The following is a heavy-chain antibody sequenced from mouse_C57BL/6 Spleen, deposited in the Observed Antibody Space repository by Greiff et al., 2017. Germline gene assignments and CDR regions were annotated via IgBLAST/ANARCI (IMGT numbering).Heavy chain of an antibody. V-gene: IGHV10-3*01. CDR3: VRDYYGSSYYAMDY. J-gene: IGHJ4*01. D-gene: IGHD1-1*01. CDR2: IRSKSGNYAT. Sequence: EVKLVESGGGLVQPKGSLKLSCAASGFTFNTYAMHWVRQAPGQGLEWVARIRSKSGNYATYYAGEVKDRVTITRDDTPSMVHLQMNNLQTEDTAMYYYVRDYYGSSYYAMDYWGQGTSVTVSS. CDR1: GFTFNTYA.